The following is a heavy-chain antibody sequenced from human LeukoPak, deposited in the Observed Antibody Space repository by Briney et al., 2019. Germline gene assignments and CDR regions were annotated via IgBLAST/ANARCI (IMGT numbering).Heavy chain of an antibody. CDR1: GGSLSGHY. V-gene: IGHV4-34*01. CDR2: INHSGST. Sequence: SETLSLTFAVYGGSLSGHYWSWIRQPPGKGLEWIGEINHSGSTNHNASLKSRVTISIDTSKNQFSLRLSSVTAADTAVYYCAPRGDIEHSYGYGKWFDPWGQGTRVTVSS. CDR3: APRGDIEHSYGYGKWFDP. J-gene: IGHJ5*02. D-gene: IGHD5-18*01.